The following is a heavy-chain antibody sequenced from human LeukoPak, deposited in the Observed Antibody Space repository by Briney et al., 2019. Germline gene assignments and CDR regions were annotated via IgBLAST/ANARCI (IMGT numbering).Heavy chain of an antibody. Sequence: GGSLGLSCAASGFTFSSYAMHWVRQAPGKGLEWVAVISYDGSNKYHADSVKGRFTISRDNSKNTLYLQMNSLRAEDTAVYYCARGRGYSGYTLFDYWGQGTLVTVSS. CDR3: ARGRGYSGYTLFDY. V-gene: IGHV3-30-3*01. CDR2: ISYDGSNK. J-gene: IGHJ4*02. D-gene: IGHD5-12*01. CDR1: GFTFSSYA.